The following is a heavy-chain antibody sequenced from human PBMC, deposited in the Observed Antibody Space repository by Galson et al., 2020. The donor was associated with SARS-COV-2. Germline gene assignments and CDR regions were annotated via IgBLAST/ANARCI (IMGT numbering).Heavy chain of an antibody. Sequence: TLSLTCAVSGGSISSGGYSWSWIRQPPGKALEWIGYIYHTGTTSYNPSLKSRATISIDKSKNQFSLRLSSVTAADTAVYYCARGVYGGPGDFWGQGTLVTVSS. J-gene: IGHJ4*02. D-gene: IGHD4-17*01. V-gene: IGHV4-30-2*01. CDR3: ARGVYGGPGDF. CDR2: IYHTGTT. CDR1: GGSISSGGYS.